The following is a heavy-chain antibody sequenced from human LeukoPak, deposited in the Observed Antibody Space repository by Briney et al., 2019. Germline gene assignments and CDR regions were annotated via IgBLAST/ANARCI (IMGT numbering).Heavy chain of an antibody. D-gene: IGHD4-17*01. CDR2: IKQDGSEK. CDR1: GFTFSSYW. CDR3: ARDRTRYGDYVSLSDY. Sequence: GGSLRLSCAASGFTFSSYWMSWVRQAPGKGLEWVANIKQDGSEKYYVDSVKGRFTISRDNAKNSLYLQMNSLRAEDTAVYYCARDRTRYGDYVSLSDYWGQGTLVTVSS. J-gene: IGHJ4*02. V-gene: IGHV3-7*03.